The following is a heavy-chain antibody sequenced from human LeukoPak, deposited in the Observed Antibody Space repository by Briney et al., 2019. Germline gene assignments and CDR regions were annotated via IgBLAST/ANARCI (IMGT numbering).Heavy chain of an antibody. D-gene: IGHD2-2*01. J-gene: IGHJ2*01. CDR1: GFTFSTYS. CDR2: ISISSYI. Sequence: GGSLRLSCAASGFTFSTYSMNWVRQAPGKGLEWVSSISISSYIYYADSVKGRFTISRDNAKNSLYLQMNSLRAEDTAVYYCAKGPKSYIVVVPAAPYWYFDLWGRGTLVTVSS. CDR3: AKGPKSYIVVVPAAPYWYFDL. V-gene: IGHV3-21*04.